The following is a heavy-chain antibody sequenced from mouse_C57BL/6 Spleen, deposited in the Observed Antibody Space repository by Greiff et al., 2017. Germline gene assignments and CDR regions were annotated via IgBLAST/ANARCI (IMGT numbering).Heavy chain of an antibody. CDR2: FIPCNDDT. V-gene: IGHV1-47*01. Sequence: QVQLQPSGAELVKPGDSVKMSCKASGYTFNTYPIAWMMQTHGKSLEWIGNFIPCNDDTKYHEKFKGKATLTVEKSASTVYVESSRLTSDDSAVYYCARNDGYYGYFDVWGTGTTVTVAS. CDR1: GYTFNTYP. J-gene: IGHJ1*03. CDR3: ARNDGYYGYFDV. D-gene: IGHD2-3*01.